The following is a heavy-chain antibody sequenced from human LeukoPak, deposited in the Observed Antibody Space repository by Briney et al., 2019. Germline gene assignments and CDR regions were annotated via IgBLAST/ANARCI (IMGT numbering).Heavy chain of an antibody. V-gene: IGHV4-39*01. CDR3: GRYSTSSGWFDP. CDR1: GGSISSSGHH. CDR2: IHYSGST. Sequence: PSETLSLTCTVSGGSISSSGHHWGWIRQPPGKGLEWIGNIHYSGSTYYNPSLNSRVTISVDTSKNQFSLKLSSVTAADTAVHYSGRYSTSSGWFDPWGQGTLVTVSS. D-gene: IGHD6-6*01. J-gene: IGHJ5*02.